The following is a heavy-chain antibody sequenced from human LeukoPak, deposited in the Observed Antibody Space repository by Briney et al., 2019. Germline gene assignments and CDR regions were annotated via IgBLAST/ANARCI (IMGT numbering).Heavy chain of an antibody. CDR1: GYPFTSYA. D-gene: IGHD6-13*01. CDR2: ISAYSGNT. CDR3: ATDPNSSWSPTNNWLDP. J-gene: IGHJ5*02. Sequence: DSVEVSCKASGYPFTSYAMNGVRQAPGQGLEWMGWISAYSGNTDYAQKLQGRVTMTTDTSTSPAYKELRSRRSDEPAVCYCATDPNSSWSPTNNWLDPWGQGTLVTVPP. V-gene: IGHV1-18*01.